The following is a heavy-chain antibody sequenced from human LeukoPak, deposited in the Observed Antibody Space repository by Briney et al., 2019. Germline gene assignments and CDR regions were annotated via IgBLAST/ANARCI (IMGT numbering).Heavy chain of an antibody. CDR1: GGSISSSSYY. J-gene: IGHJ4*02. CDR3: ARDKGGSDDY. V-gene: IGHV4-39*07. Sequence: SETLSLTCTVSGGSISSSSYYWGWIRQPPGKGLEWIGSIYYSGSTYYNPSLKSRVTISVDTFKNQFSLKLSSVTAADTAVYYCARDKGGSDDYWGQGTLVTVSS. CDR2: IYYSGST.